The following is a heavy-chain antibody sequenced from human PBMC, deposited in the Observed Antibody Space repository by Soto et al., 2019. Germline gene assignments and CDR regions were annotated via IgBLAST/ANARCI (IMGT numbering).Heavy chain of an antibody. CDR1: GFTFTNYA. D-gene: IGHD1-1*01. CDR2: ISGSGGST. CDR3: AKGEMTLDDFLDY. J-gene: IGHJ4*02. V-gene: IGHV3-23*01. Sequence: EMLLLESGGDLVQPGGSLRLSCAASGFTFTNYAMSWVRQAPGKGLEWVSAISGSGGSTFYAGSVKGRFTISRDNSQNTLFLQMNSLRVEDTAVYFCAKGEMTLDDFLDYWGQGTLVTVSS.